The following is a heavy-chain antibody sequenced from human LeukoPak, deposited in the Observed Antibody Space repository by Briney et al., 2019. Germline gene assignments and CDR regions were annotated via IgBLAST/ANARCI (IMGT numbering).Heavy chain of an antibody. CDR1: GYTFTSYG. D-gene: IGHD2-2*01. J-gene: IGHJ5*02. V-gene: IGHV1-18*04. CDR2: ISAYNGNT. Sequence: ASVKVSCKAFGYTFTSYGISWVRQAPGQGLEWMGWISAYNGNTNYAQKLQGRVTMTTDTSTSTAYMELRSLRSDDTAVYYCARASEGVVPAAHIPNYTGDNWFDPWGQGTLVTVSS. CDR3: ARASEGVVPAAHIPNYTGDNWFDP.